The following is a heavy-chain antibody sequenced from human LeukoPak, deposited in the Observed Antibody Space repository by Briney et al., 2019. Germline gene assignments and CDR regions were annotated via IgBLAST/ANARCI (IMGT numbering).Heavy chain of an antibody. CDR2: MNPKSGNT. CDR3: ARVWGAIDY. V-gene: IGHV1-8*01. J-gene: IGHJ4*02. Sequence: ASVKVSCKTSGYTFTSYDIDWVRQATGQGLEWMGWMNPKSGNTGSAQRFQGRVTMTRDTSISTAYMELSSLRSEDTAVYYCARVWGAIDYWGQGTLVTVSS. CDR1: GYTFTSYD. D-gene: IGHD1-26*01.